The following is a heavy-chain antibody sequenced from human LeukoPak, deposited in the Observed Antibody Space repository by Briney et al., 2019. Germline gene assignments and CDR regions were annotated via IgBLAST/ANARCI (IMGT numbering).Heavy chain of an antibody. CDR1: GYTFTNYD. V-gene: IGHV1-8*01. CDR2: MNPNSGNT. J-gene: IGHJ4*02. Sequence: ASVKVSCKASGYTFTNYDINWVRQATGQGLEWVGWMNPNSGNTGYAQKFQGRVTMTRNTSISTAYMELSSLRSEDTAVYYCARGRGGLYSGYDSDDFWGQGTLVTVSS. CDR3: ARGRGGLYSGYDSDDF. D-gene: IGHD5-12*01.